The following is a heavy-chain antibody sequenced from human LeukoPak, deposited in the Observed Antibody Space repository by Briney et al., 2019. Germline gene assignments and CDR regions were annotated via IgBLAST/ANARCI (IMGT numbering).Heavy chain of an antibody. CDR2: IYPGDSDT. V-gene: IGHV5-51*01. CDR1: GYSFTSCW. Sequence: RGGSLQICCKGSGYSFTSCWIGGGRQVPGKGLEWMGIIYPGDSDTRYSPSFQGQVTISANQSISTAYLQWSSLKASDTAMYYCARLGGYTTYYFDYWGQGTLVTVSS. D-gene: IGHD2-2*02. J-gene: IGHJ4*02. CDR3: ARLGGYTTYYFDY.